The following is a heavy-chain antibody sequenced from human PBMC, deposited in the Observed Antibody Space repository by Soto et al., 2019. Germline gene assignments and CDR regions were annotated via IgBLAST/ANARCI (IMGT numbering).Heavy chain of an antibody. CDR2: IFSSGST. CDR3: AREGSYSAYNFAHGIQLWSFDF. Sequence: KTSETLSLTWTVSGGSINTFYWSWVRQPAGKGLEWIGRIFSSGSTSFNPSLDSRVAMSVDTSKNHFSLNLSSVTAADMAVYYCAREGSYSAYNFAHGIQLWSFDFWGQGALVTVSS. J-gene: IGHJ4*02. CDR1: GGSINTFY. V-gene: IGHV4-4*07. D-gene: IGHD5-12*01.